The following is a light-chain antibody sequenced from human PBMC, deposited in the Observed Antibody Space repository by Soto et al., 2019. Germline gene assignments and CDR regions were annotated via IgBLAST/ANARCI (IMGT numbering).Light chain of an antibody. CDR1: HSVSSNY. CDR2: DVP. Sequence: EIVLTQSPGTLSLSPGERATLSCRSSHSVSSNYLAWYQQKPGQAPRLLIYDVPSRATGIPDRFSGSGSGTDFTLTISRLEPVDFAVYYCQQYGISPTFGQGTKVAIK. V-gene: IGKV3-20*01. J-gene: IGKJ1*01. CDR3: QQYGISPT.